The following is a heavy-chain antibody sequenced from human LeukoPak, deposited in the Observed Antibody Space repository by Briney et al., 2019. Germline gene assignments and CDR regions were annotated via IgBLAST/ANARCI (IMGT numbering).Heavy chain of an antibody. V-gene: IGHV4-59*01. D-gene: IGHD6-13*01. Sequence: PSETLSLTCTVSGGSISSYYWSWIRQPPGKGLEWIGYIYYSGSTNYNPSLKSRVTISVDTSKNQCSLKLSSVTAADTAVYYCARVGAAAGTRNWFDPWGQGTLVTVSS. CDR3: ARVGAAAGTRNWFDP. CDR2: IYYSGST. J-gene: IGHJ5*02. CDR1: GGSISSYY.